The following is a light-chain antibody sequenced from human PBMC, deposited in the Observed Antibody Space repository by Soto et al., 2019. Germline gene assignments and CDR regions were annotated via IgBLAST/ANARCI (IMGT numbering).Light chain of an antibody. Sequence: QSALTLPPSVSGSPGQSVTISCTGTSSDVGSYNRVSWYQQPPGTAPKLMIFEVSNRPSGVPDRFSASKSGNTASLTISGLQAEDEADYYCSSYTSSSTLVFGGGTKLTVL. CDR3: SSYTSSSTLV. V-gene: IGLV2-18*02. CDR1: SSDVGSYNR. CDR2: EVS. J-gene: IGLJ2*01.